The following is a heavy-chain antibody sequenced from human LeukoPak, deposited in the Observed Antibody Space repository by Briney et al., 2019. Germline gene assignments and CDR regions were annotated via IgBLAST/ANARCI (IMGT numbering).Heavy chain of an antibody. D-gene: IGHD1-14*01. Sequence: GGSLRLSCAASGFTFSSYAMHWVRQAPGKGLEWVAVISYDGSNKYYADSVKGRFTISRDNSKNTLYLQMNSLRDEDTAVYYCAKEYSVRNQFDHWGQGTLVAVSS. V-gene: IGHV3-30*04. CDR2: ISYDGSNK. J-gene: IGHJ4*02. CDR1: GFTFSSYA. CDR3: AKEYSVRNQFDH.